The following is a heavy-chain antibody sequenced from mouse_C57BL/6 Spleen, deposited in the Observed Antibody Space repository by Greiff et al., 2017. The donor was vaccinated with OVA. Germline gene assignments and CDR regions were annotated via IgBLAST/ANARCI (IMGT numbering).Heavy chain of an antibody. Sequence: DVQLQESGPGLVKPSQSLSLTCSVTGYSITSGYYWNWIRQFPGNKLEWMGYISYDGSNNYNPSLKNRISITRDTSKNNFYLKLDSLTTEDTTTYYCASPIDDGYHWYFDVWGTGTTVTVSS. CDR2: ISYDGSN. CDR1: GYSITSGYY. J-gene: IGHJ1*03. V-gene: IGHV3-6*01. CDR3: ASPIDDGYHWYFDV. D-gene: IGHD2-3*01.